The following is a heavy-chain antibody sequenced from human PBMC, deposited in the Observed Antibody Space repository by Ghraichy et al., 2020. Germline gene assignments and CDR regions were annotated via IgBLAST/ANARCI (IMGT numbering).Heavy chain of an antibody. CDR1: GGSISSGSYY. CDR3: ARASTNWFDP. Sequence: SETLSLTCTVSGGSISSGSYYWSWIRHPAGKGLEWIGRIYTSGSTNYNPSLKSRVTISVDTSKNQFSLKLSSVTAADTAVYYCARASTNWFDPWGQGTLVTVSS. V-gene: IGHV4-61*02. CDR2: IYTSGST. D-gene: IGHD1-26*01. J-gene: IGHJ5*02.